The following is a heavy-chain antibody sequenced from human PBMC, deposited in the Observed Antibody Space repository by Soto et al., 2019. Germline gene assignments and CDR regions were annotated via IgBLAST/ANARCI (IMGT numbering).Heavy chain of an antibody. J-gene: IGHJ4*02. Sequence: GGSLRLSCAASGFTFSSYAMSWVRQAPGKGLEWVSAISGSGGSTYYADSVRGRFTISRDNSKNTLYLQMNSLRAEDTAVYYCAKDLPYDSSGYYFVGVLDYWGQGTLVTVSS. CDR2: ISGSGGST. CDR3: AKDLPYDSSGYYFVGVLDY. CDR1: GFTFSSYA. D-gene: IGHD3-22*01. V-gene: IGHV3-23*01.